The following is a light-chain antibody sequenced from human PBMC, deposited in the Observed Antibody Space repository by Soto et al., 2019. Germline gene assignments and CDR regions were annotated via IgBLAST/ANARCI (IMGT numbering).Light chain of an antibody. CDR3: QQRSNWPIT. CDR2: DAS. J-gene: IGKJ1*01. V-gene: IGKV3-11*01. CDR1: QSVSSY. Sequence: EIVLTQSPATLSLSPGERATLSCRASQSVSSYLAWYQQKPGQAPRLLIYDASNRATGIPARFSGRGSGTDFPLTISSLEPEDFAVYYCQQRSNWPITFGQGTKVEIK.